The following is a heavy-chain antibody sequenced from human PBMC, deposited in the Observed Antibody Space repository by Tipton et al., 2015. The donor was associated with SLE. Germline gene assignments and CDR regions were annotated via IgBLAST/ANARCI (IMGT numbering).Heavy chain of an antibody. CDR1: RFTFSSYW. CDR3: ARGSGFDP. CDR2: IKQDGSDK. Sequence: SLRLSCAASRFTFSSYWMSWVRQAPGKGLEWVANIKQDGSDKYYVDSVEGRFTISRDNAKNSLYLQMNSLRVEDTAVYYCARGSGFDPWGQGTLVTVSS. D-gene: IGHD6-25*01. J-gene: IGHJ5*02. V-gene: IGHV3-7*01.